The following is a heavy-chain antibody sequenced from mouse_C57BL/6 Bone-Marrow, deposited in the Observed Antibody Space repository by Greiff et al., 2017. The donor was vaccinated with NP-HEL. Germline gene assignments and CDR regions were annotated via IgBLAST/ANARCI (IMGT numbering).Heavy chain of an antibody. Sequence: EVQLVESGGGLVQPGGSLSLSCAASGFTFTDYYMSWVRQPPGKALEWLGFIRNKANGYTTEYSASVTGRFTISRDNSQSILYLQMNALRAEDSATYYCARYKPDLRRFYYFDYWGQGTTLTVSS. CDR3: ARYKPDLRRFYYFDY. J-gene: IGHJ2*01. V-gene: IGHV7-3*01. CDR1: GFTFTDYY. D-gene: IGHD1-1*01. CDR2: IRNKANGYTT.